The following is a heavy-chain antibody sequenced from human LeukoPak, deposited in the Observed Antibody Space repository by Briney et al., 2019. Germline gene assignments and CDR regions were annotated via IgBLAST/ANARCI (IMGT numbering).Heavy chain of an antibody. J-gene: IGHJ6*02. Sequence: GGSLRLSCAASGFPFSRFGMHWVRQAPGKGLEWVAVIWHDGSDKFYADSVKGRFTVSRDNSKITLYLQMNRLRAEATVLFYCARDPGLELWNGLDVWGQGTKVTDS. CDR3: ARDPGLELWNGLDV. CDR1: GFPFSRFG. V-gene: IGHV3-33*01. CDR2: IWHDGSDK. D-gene: IGHD3-16*01.